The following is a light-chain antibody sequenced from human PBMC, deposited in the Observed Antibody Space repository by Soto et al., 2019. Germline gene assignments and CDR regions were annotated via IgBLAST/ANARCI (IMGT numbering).Light chain of an antibody. V-gene: IGKV3-20*01. CDR1: QSITSSY. J-gene: IGKJ1*01. CDR2: GTI. Sequence: IVLTQSPGTLSLSPGERATLSCRASQSITSSYLAWYQQKPGQAPRLLISGTISRATGIPDRFSGSGSGTDFTLTISRLETEDFAVYYCQQYGSPLWTFGQGTKVDIK. CDR3: QQYGSPLWT.